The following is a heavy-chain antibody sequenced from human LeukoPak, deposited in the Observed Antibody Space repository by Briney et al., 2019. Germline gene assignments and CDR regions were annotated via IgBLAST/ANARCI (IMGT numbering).Heavy chain of an antibody. J-gene: IGHJ4*02. CDR2: ISSSSSYI. D-gene: IGHD4-17*01. CDR1: GFTFSSYS. Sequence: GGSLRLSCAASGFTFSSYSMNWVRQAPGKGLEWVSSISSSSSYIYYADSVKGRFTISRDNAKNSLYLQMNSLRVEDTAVYFCARDLVTTVTTFDYWGQGTLVTVSS. CDR3: ARDLVTTVTTFDY. V-gene: IGHV3-21*01.